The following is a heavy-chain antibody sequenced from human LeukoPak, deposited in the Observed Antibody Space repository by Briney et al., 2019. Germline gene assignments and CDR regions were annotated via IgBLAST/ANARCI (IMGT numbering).Heavy chain of an antibody. CDR1: GLTVSSNY. V-gene: IGHV3-53*01. CDR3: ARDRAAAVTEYFQH. Sequence: GGFLRLSCAAAGLTVSSNYMRWGRKAPGHGLEWVSVIYTGGSTYYADSVKGRFTISRDNSKNTLYLQMNSLRAEDTAVYYCARDRAAAVTEYFQHWGQGTLVTVSS. D-gene: IGHD6-13*01. J-gene: IGHJ1*01. CDR2: IYTGGST.